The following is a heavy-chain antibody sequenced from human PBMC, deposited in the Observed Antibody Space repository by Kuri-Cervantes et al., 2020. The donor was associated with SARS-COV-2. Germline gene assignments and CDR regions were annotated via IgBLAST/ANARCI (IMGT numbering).Heavy chain of an antibody. D-gene: IGHD1-26*01. V-gene: IGHV1-8*03. J-gene: IGHJ4*02. CDR2: MNPNSGNT. CDR3: ARSSSGSYSDFQF. Sequence: ASVKVSCKAPGYTFTSYDINWVRQATGQGLERMGWMNPNSGNTGYAQKFQGRVTITRNTSISTAYMELSSLRYEDTAVYYCARSSSGSYSDFQFWGLGTLVTVSS. CDR1: GYTFTSYD.